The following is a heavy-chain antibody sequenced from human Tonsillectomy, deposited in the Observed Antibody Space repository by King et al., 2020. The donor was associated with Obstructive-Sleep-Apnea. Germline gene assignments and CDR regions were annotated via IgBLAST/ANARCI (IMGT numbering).Heavy chain of an antibody. J-gene: IGHJ4*01. CDR3: ARTARSYDILTGPYYFDY. CDR2: IHYSGST. Sequence: QLQESGPGLVKPSETLSLTCTVSVGSISSYYWSLIRQPPGKGLEWIGYIHYSGSTNYNPSLKRRVTVSPDTSRNQFSLMLRSLTAADTAVYYCARTARSYDILTGPYYFDYWGQGTLVTVSS. D-gene: IGHD3-9*01. CDR1: VGSISSYY. V-gene: IGHV4-59*01.